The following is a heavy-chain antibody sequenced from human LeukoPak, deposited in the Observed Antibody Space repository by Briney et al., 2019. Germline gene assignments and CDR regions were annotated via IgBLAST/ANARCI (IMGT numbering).Heavy chain of an antibody. CDR1: GGSFSGYY. D-gene: IGHD5-18*01. Sequence: SETLSLTCAVYGGSFSGYYWSWIRQPPGKGLEWIGEINHSGSTNYNPSLKSRVTISVDTSKNQFSLKLSSVTAADTAVYYCARIEGYSYGSFDYWGQGTLVTVSS. V-gene: IGHV4-34*01. CDR2: INHSGST. J-gene: IGHJ4*02. CDR3: ARIEGYSYGSFDY.